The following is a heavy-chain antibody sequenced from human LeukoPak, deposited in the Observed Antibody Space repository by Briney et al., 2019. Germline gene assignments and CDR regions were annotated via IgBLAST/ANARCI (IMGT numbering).Heavy chain of an antibody. CDR2: IFHGVAT. Sequence: SETLSLTCTVSGSSINTPYYWAWIRQPPGEGLEWIGNIFHGVATFYNPSLMNRVAISVDTSKNQFSLKLTSVTAADTAVYYCARDATIAAPLMSWGQGTLVIVSS. V-gene: IGHV4-38-2*02. CDR3: ARDATIAAPLMS. CDR1: GSSINTPYY. D-gene: IGHD6-13*01. J-gene: IGHJ4*02.